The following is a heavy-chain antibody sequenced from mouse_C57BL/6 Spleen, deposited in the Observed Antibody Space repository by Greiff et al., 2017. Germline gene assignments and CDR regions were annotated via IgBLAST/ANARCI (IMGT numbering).Heavy chain of an antibody. J-gene: IGHJ2*01. CDR1: GYTFTSYW. Sequence: QVQLQQSGAELVMPGASVKLSCKASGYTFTSYWMHWVKQRPGQGLEWIGEIDPSDSYTNYNQKFKGKSTLTVDKSSSTAYMQLSSLTSEDSAVYYCARGPYEKGYYFDYWGQGTTLTVSS. D-gene: IGHD2-3*01. CDR3: ARGPYEKGYYFDY. V-gene: IGHV1-69*01. CDR2: IDPSDSYT.